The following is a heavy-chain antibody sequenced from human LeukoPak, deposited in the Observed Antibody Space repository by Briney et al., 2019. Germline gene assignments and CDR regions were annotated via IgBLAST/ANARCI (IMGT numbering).Heavy chain of an antibody. D-gene: IGHD5-18*01. CDR3: ARDVRYSYGFD. CDR1: GFTFSSYA. CDR2: ISGNGNSP. J-gene: IGHJ4*02. Sequence: GGSLRLSCEGYGFTFSSYAMSWVRQAPGKGLEWVSGISGNGNSPYYADSVKGRFTISRDNSKNALYLQMNSLRAEDTAVYYCARDVRYSYGFDWGQGTLVTVSS. V-gene: IGHV3-23*01.